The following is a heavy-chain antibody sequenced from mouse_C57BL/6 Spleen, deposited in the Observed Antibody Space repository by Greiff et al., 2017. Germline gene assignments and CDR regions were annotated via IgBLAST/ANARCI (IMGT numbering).Heavy chain of an antibody. D-gene: IGHD3-3*01. CDR1: GYAFSSSW. V-gene: IGHV1-82*01. CDR3: ATEGTHYFDY. CDR2: SYPGDGDT. Sequence: QVQLQQSGPELVKPGASVKISCKASGYAFSSSWMNWVKQRPGKGLEWIGRSYPGDGDTNYNGKFKGKATLTADKSSSTAYMQLSSLTSEDSAVYFCATEGTHYFDYWGQGTTLTVSS. J-gene: IGHJ2*01.